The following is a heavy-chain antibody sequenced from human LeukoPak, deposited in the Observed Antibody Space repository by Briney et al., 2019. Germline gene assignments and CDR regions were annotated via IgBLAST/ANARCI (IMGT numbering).Heavy chain of an antibody. J-gene: IGHJ5*02. Sequence: SVKVSCKASGGTFSSYAISWVRQAPGQGLEWMGRIIPIFGIANYAQKFQGRVTITADKSTSTAYMGLSSLRSEDTAVYYCARDFEDGDYVGPRWFDPWGQGTLVTVSS. D-gene: IGHD4-17*01. V-gene: IGHV1-69*04. CDR1: GGTFSSYA. CDR3: ARDFEDGDYVGPRWFDP. CDR2: IIPIFGIA.